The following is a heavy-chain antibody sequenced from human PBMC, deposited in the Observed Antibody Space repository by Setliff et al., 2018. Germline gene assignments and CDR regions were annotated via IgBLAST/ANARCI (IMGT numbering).Heavy chain of an antibody. J-gene: IGHJ6*03. V-gene: IGHV3-7*03. Sequence: PGGSLRLSCATSGFSFKNYWMTWVRQGPGKGLEWVASIKEDENMKYYVDSVKGRFTISRDNAKKSLYLQMNSLRVDDTAVYYCARAQGYDSGTYWGVFVYMDVWGKGTTVTVSS. CDR2: IKEDENMK. CDR3: ARAQGYDSGTYWGVFVYMDV. D-gene: IGHD3-10*01. CDR1: GFSFKNYW.